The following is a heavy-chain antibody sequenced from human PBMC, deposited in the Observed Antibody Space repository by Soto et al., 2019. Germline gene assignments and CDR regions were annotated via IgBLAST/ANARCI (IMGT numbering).Heavy chain of an antibody. Sequence: EVQLVESGGGLVKPGGSLRLSCAASGFTFTNAWMNWVRQAPGKGLESIGRIKSKTDGGTTDYTAPVKGRFIISRDDSKNTLFLQMSSLQIEDTAVYYCVTDGLVWGQGTLVTVFS. D-gene: IGHD2-2*01. V-gene: IGHV3-15*01. J-gene: IGHJ4*02. CDR3: VTDGLV. CDR1: GFTFTNAW. CDR2: IKSKTDGGTT.